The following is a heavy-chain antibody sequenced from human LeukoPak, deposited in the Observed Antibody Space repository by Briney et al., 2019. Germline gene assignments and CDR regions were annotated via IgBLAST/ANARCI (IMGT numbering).Heavy chain of an antibody. D-gene: IGHD2-2*01. V-gene: IGHV3-74*01. CDR3: ASPCSSTSCPDY. CDR2: INSDGSST. J-gene: IGHJ4*02. Sequence: GGSLRPSCAASGFTFGSYWMHWVRQAPGKGLVWVSRINSDGSSTSYADSVKGRFTVSRDNAKNTLYLQMNSLRAEDTAVYYCASPCSSTSCPDYWGQGTLVTVSS. CDR1: GFTFGSYW.